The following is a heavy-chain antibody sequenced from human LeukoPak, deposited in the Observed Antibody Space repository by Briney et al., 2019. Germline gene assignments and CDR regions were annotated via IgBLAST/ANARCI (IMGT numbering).Heavy chain of an antibody. CDR2: ISNSGSSK. Sequence: GGSLRLSFAAPGFTLRRCEMNWVRQAPGKGLEWLSYISNSGSSKYYADSVRGRFTISRDNAKNSLYLQMNSLRAEDTVVYYSTKARVPGEFNYWGQGTLVTVSS. V-gene: IGHV3-48*03. CDR1: GFTLRRCE. J-gene: IGHJ4*02. D-gene: IGHD3-10*01. CDR3: TKARVPGEFNY.